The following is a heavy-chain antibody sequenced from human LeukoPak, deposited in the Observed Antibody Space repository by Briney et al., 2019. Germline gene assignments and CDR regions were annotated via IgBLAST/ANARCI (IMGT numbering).Heavy chain of an antibody. V-gene: IGHV4-4*07. Sequence: SETLSLTCTVSGGSISSYYWSWIRQPAGKGLEWIGRIYTSGSTNYNPSLKSRVTMSVDTSKNQFSLKLSSVTAADTAVYYCAGYRSSTSCYSEGAFDIWGQGTMVTVSS. CDR1: GGSISSYY. CDR3: AGYRSSTSCYSEGAFDI. CDR2: IYTSGST. J-gene: IGHJ3*02. D-gene: IGHD2-2*03.